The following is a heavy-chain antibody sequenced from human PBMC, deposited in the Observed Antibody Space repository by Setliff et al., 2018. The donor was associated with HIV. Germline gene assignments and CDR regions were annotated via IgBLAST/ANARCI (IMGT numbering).Heavy chain of an antibody. CDR2: IHYTGST. CDR3: ARGGYGSENLLFDF. V-gene: IGHV4-61*01. J-gene: IGHJ4*02. CDR1: GGSVSSVNYY. Sequence: SETLSLTCSVSGGSVSSVNYYWSWIRQPPGKGLEWIGYIHYTGSTTYNPSLKSRVTISVDTSKNQFSLELSSVTAADTAVYYCARGGYGSENLLFDFWGQGTLVTVSS. D-gene: IGHD3-10*01.